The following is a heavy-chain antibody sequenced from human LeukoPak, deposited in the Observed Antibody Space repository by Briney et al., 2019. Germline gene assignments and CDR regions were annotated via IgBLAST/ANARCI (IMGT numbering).Heavy chain of an antibody. Sequence: SETLSLTCTVSGGSISSYYWSWIRQPAGKGLEWIGRIYTSGSTNYNPSPKSRVTMSVDTSKNQFSLKLSSVTAADTAVYYCAREVAERWLQFIRYYGMDVWGQGTTVTVSS. CDR2: IYTSGST. J-gene: IGHJ6*02. CDR3: AREVAERWLQFIRYYGMDV. CDR1: GGSISSYY. V-gene: IGHV4-4*07. D-gene: IGHD5-24*01.